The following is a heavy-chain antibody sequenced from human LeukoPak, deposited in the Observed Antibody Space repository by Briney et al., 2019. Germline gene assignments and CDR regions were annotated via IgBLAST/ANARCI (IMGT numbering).Heavy chain of an antibody. CDR2: IYYSGST. CDR3: ASTVLYDFWSGYYLY. Sequence: SETLSLTCTVSGGSISSSSYYWGWIRQPPGKGLEWIGSIYYSGSTYYNPSLKSRVTISVDTSKNQFSLKLSSVTAADMAVYYCASTVLYDFWSGYYLYWGQGTLVTVSS. J-gene: IGHJ4*02. CDR1: GGSISSSSYY. V-gene: IGHV4-39*01. D-gene: IGHD3-3*01.